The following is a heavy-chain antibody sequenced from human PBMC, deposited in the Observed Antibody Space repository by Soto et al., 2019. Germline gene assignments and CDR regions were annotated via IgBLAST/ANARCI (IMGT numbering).Heavy chain of an antibody. J-gene: IGHJ4*02. Sequence: ASLKVSCKASGYPFSSYAMHWVRQAPGQRLEWMGWINAGYGNTKSSQKFQDRVTISRDTSASTAYMELTSLRSEDTAVYYCARDTGDGTFDFWRQGNLVTGSA. V-gene: IGHV1-3*01. CDR3: ARDTGDGTFDF. D-gene: IGHD7-27*01. CDR1: GYPFSSYA. CDR2: INAGYGNT.